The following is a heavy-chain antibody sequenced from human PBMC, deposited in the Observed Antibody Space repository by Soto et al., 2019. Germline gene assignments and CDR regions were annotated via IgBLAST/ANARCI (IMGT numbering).Heavy chain of an antibody. CDR1: GYTFTHYY. CDR2: INPDTGTT. Sequence: QVQLVQSGAEVRKPGASVKLSCQASGYTFTHYYIHWVRQAPGQGLEWLGIINPDTGTTSYAQTFQGRVTLTTDTSASTVYLELSGLAAEDTAVYYCASGPMYGGDSYVAYWGQGTLVTVAS. J-gene: IGHJ4*02. V-gene: IGHV1-46*01. CDR3: ASGPMYGGDSYVAY. D-gene: IGHD3-10*02.